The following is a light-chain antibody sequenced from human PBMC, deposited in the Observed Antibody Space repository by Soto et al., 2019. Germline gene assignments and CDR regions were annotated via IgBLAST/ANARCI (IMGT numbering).Light chain of an antibody. CDR2: DVS. J-gene: IGLJ1*01. Sequence: QSALTQPASVSDSPGQSITISCTGTSSDVGAYNYVSWYQQHPGKAPKLMIYDVSNRPSGVSNRFSGSKSGNTASLIISELQTEDEADYYCCSYTSSRSYVFGTGTKLTVL. V-gene: IGLV2-14*01. CDR3: CSYTSSRSYV. CDR1: SSDVGAYNY.